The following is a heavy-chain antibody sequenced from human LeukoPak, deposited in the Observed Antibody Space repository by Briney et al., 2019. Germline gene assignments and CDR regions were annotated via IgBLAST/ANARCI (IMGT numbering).Heavy chain of an antibody. D-gene: IGHD5-18*01. Sequence: ASVKVSYKASGYTFTDYYMHWVRQAPGQGLEWMGWINPNSGGTNYAQKFQGRVTMTRDTSISTAYMELSRPRSDDTAVYYCARDLQLWLQGNWFDPWGQGTLVTVSS. CDR2: INPNSGGT. CDR1: GYTFTDYY. J-gene: IGHJ5*02. CDR3: ARDLQLWLQGNWFDP. V-gene: IGHV1-2*02.